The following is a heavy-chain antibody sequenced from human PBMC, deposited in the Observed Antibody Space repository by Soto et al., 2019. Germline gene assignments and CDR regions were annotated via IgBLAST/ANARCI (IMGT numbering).Heavy chain of an antibody. CDR1: GFTVSSNY. CDR2: IYSGGST. CDR3: ARDIWGRKAFDI. J-gene: IGHJ3*02. D-gene: IGHD3-16*01. V-gene: IGHV3-66*02. Sequence: GGSLRLSCAASGFTVSSNYMSWVRQAPGKGLEWVSVIYSGGSTYYADSVKGRFTISRDNSKNTLYLQMNSLRAEDTAVYYCARDIWGRKAFDIWGQGTMVTVSS.